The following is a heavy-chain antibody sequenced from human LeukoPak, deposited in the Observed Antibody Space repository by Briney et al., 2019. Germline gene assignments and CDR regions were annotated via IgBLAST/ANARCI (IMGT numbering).Heavy chain of an antibody. CDR3: ARSHGSGSYYNLNDY. J-gene: IGHJ4*02. CDR2: IYYSGST. Sequence: TASETLSLTCTVSGASISNYYWSWIRQPPGKRLEWIGYIYYSGSTNYNPSLRSRVTISVDTSKNQFSLKLSSVTAADTAVYYCARSHGSGSYYNLNDYWGQGTLVTVSS. V-gene: IGHV4-59*01. D-gene: IGHD3-10*01. CDR1: GASISNYY.